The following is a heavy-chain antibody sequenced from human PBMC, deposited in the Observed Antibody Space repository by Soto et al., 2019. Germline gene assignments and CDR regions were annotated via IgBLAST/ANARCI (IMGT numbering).Heavy chain of an antibody. CDR3: ARSKERSGPDYFDH. V-gene: IGHV1-8*02. Sequence: ASAKVSCKNSGYTFSTCDINWVRQAPGQGSAWMGWMTPNTGKAGFAQKVQGRVTMTRDTSLGTAYMDLSGLTAEDTAVYYCARSKERSGPDYFDHWGQGCLVTVSS. CDR1: GYTFSTCD. J-gene: IGHJ4*02. CDR2: MTPNTGKA. D-gene: IGHD4-4*01.